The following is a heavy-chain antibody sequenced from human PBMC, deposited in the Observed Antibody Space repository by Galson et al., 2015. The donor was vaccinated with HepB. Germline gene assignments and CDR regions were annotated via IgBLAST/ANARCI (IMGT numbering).Heavy chain of an antibody. V-gene: IGHV4-38-2*02. J-gene: IGHJ5*02. CDR3: ARSIAVAGTGWFDP. CDR2: IYHSGST. CDR1: GYSISSGYY. Sequence: LSLTCTVSGYSISSGYYWGWIRQPPGKGLEWIGSIYHSGSTYYNPSLKSRVTISVDTSKNQFSLKLSSVTAADTAVYYSARSIAVAGTGWFDPWGQGTLVTVSS. D-gene: IGHD6-19*01.